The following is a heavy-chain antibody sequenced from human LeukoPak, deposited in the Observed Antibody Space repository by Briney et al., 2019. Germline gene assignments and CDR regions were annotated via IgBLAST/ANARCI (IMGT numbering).Heavy chain of an antibody. D-gene: IGHD1-26*01. V-gene: IGHV1-24*01. CDR1: GYTLTELS. CDR2: FDPEDGET. CDR3: ATDLRVGATPPSFDY. Sequence: GASVKVSCKASGYTLTELSMHWVRQAPGKGLEWMGGFDPEDGETIYAQKFQGRVTMTEDTSTDTAYMELSSLRSEDTAVYYCATDLRVGATPPSFDYWGQGTLVTVSS. J-gene: IGHJ4*02.